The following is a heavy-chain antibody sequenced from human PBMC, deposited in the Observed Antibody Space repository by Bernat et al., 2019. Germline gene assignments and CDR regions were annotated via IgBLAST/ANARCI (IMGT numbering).Heavy chain of an antibody. CDR2: IIPILGIA. D-gene: IGHD5-12*01. J-gene: IGHJ5*02. CDR1: GGTFSSYT. Sequence: QVQLVQSGAEVKKPGSSVKVSCKASGGTFSSYTISWVRQAPGQGLEWMGRIIPILGIANYAQKFQGRVTITADKSTSTAYMELSSLRSEDTAVYYCARDLVDTICGLRFDPWGQGTLVTVSS. V-gene: IGHV1-69*08. CDR3: ARDLVDTICGLRFDP.